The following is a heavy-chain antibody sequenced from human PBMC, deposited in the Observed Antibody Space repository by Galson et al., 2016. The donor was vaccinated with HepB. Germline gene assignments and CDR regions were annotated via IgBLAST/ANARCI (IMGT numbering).Heavy chain of an antibody. D-gene: IGHD3-10*01. V-gene: IGHV3-21*06. CDR2: ISSSSAYM. CDR1: GLTFSRYS. Sequence: SLRLSCAASGLTFSRYSMNWVRQAPGKGLEWVSSISSSSAYMYYADSVKGRFTISRDNAKNSLYLQMNSLRAEDTAVYYCARTYYYGSGGYPLDYWGQGTLVTVSS. J-gene: IGHJ4*02. CDR3: ARTYYYGSGGYPLDY.